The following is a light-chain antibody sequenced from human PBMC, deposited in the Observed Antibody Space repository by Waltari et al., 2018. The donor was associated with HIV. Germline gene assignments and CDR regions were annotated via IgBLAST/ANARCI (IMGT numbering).Light chain of an antibody. V-gene: IGLV1-44*01. CDR2: NNN. CDR1: SSNIGRDT. J-gene: IGLJ3*02. Sequence: QSVLTQPPSASGTPGQRVTSSCSGGSSNIGRDTLTWYQHLPGTAPKLLIYNNNRRPSGVPDRFSGSKSGTSASLAISGLQSEDEADYYCASWDGSLNGWVFGGGTKLTVL. CDR3: ASWDGSLNGWV.